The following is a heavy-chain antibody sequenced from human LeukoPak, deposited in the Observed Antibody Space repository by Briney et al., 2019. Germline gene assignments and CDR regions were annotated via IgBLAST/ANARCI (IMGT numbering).Heavy chain of an antibody. Sequence: ASVKVSCKASGYTFTSYYMHWVRQAPGQGLEWMGIINPSGGSTSYAQKFQGRVTMTRDMSTSTVYMELSSLRSEDTGVYYCARVASPDGRKYYDFWSGNNWFDPWGQGTLVTVSS. D-gene: IGHD3-3*01. CDR2: INPSGGST. CDR1: GYTFTSYY. J-gene: IGHJ5*02. CDR3: ARVASPDGRKYYDFWSGNNWFDP. V-gene: IGHV1-46*01.